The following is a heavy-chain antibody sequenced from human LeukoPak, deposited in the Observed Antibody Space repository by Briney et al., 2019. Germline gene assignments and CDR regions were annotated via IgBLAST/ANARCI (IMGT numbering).Heavy chain of an antibody. Sequence: SETLSLTCTVSGGSISSYYWSWIRQPAGKGLEWIGRIYTSGSTNYNPSLKSRVTMSVDTSKNQFSLKLSSVTAADTAVYYCARDFRSIVGVVDAFDIWGQGTMVTVSS. CDR1: GGSISSYY. V-gene: IGHV4-4*07. CDR2: IYTSGST. J-gene: IGHJ3*02. CDR3: ARDFRSIVGVVDAFDI. D-gene: IGHD1-26*01.